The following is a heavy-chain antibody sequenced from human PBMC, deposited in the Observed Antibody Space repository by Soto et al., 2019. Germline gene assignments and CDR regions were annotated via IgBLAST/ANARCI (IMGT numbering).Heavy chain of an antibody. Sequence: QVQLVQSGAEVKKPGSSVKVSCKASGVTFSSYTISWVRQAPGQGLEWMGRIIPILGIANYAQKFQGRVTITADKSTSTAYMELSSLRSEDTAVYYCARSDIDYDLWSGYSGDAFDIWGQGTMVTVSS. CDR3: ARSDIDYDLWSGYSGDAFDI. J-gene: IGHJ3*02. D-gene: IGHD3-3*01. CDR1: GVTFSSYT. CDR2: IIPILGIA. V-gene: IGHV1-69*02.